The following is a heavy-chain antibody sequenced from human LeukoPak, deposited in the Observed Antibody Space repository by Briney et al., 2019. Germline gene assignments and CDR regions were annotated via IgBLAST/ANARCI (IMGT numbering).Heavy chain of an antibody. CDR1: GFVFGNYA. Sequence: GGSLRLSCAVSGFVFGNYAMSWVRKAPGKGLEWVSTISGGGGTTYYVDSVKGRFTISRDNSKNTLYLQMNSLRAEDTAVYYCAKDTFSVGIWGQGTMVTVSS. J-gene: IGHJ3*02. D-gene: IGHD2/OR15-2a*01. CDR3: AKDTFSVGI. CDR2: ISGGGGTT. V-gene: IGHV3-23*01.